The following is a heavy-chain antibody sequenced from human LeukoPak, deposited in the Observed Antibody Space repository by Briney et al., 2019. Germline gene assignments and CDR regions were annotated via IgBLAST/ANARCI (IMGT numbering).Heavy chain of an antibody. CDR2: ISAYNGNT. J-gene: IGHJ4*02. Sequence: ASVKVSCKASGYTFTSYGISWVRQPPGQGLEWKGWISAYNGNTNYAQKLQGRVTMTTDTSTSTAYMELRSLRSDDTAVYYCARGGQGVYYDSSGYYPFDYWGQGTLVTVSS. D-gene: IGHD3-22*01. V-gene: IGHV1-18*01. CDR3: ARGGQGVYYDSSGYYPFDY. CDR1: GYTFTSYG.